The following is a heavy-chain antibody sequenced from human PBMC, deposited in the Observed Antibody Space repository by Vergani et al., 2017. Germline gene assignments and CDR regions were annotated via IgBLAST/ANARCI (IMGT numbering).Heavy chain of an antibody. CDR2: ISSSSSYI. D-gene: IGHD3-22*01. CDR1: GFTFSSYA. CDR3: ARMGDSGYDSSGYYYDY. Sequence: EVQLLESGGGLVQPGGSLRLSCAASGFTFSSYAMSWVRQAPGKGLEWVSSISSSSSYIYYADSVKGRFTISRDNAKNSLYLQMNSLRAEDTAVYYCARMGDSGYDSSGYYYDYWGQGTLVTVSS. J-gene: IGHJ4*02. V-gene: IGHV3-21*04.